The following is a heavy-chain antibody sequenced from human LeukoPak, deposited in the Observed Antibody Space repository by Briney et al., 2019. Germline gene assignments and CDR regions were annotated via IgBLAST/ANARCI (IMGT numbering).Heavy chain of an antibody. D-gene: IGHD2-2*01. V-gene: IGHV3-30*18. J-gene: IGHJ4*02. CDR1: GFTFSSYG. Sequence: GGSLRLSCAASGFTFSSYGMHWVRQAPGKGLEWVAVISYDGSNKYHADSVKGRFTISRDNSKNTLYLQMNSLRAEDTAVYYCAKDEKYQLLYYLSYWGQGTLVTVSS. CDR3: AKDEKYQLLYYLSY. CDR2: ISYDGSNK.